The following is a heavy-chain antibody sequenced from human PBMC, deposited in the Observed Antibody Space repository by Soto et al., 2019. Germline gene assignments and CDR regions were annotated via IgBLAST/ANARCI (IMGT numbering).Heavy chain of an antibody. Sequence: EVQVVESGGGLVTPGGSLRLSCAASGFTFSSYTMNWVRQAPGKGLEWVSSIGSSSTYIYYAVSVKGRFTISRDNAKNSLYLQMNSLRAEDTAVYFCARFTHSSTGYTSRSYFDYWGQGTLVTVSS. CDR2: IGSSSTYI. CDR1: GFTFSSYT. J-gene: IGHJ4*02. D-gene: IGHD6-13*01. CDR3: ARFTHSSTGYTSRSYFDY. V-gene: IGHV3-21*01.